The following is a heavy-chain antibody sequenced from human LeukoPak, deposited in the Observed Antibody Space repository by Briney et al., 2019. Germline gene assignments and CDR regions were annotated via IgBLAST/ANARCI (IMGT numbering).Heavy chain of an antibody. CDR2: INPNSGGT. CDR1: GYTFTGYY. CDR3: ARGGELGKGPYESAFDY. V-gene: IGHV1-2*02. Sequence: ASVKVSCKASGYTFTGYYMHWVRQAPGQGLGWMGWINPNSGGTNYALKSQGRVTMTRDTSISTAYMELSSLRSDDTAVYYCARGGELGKGPYESAFDYWGQGTLVTVSS. D-gene: IGHD7-27*01. J-gene: IGHJ4*02.